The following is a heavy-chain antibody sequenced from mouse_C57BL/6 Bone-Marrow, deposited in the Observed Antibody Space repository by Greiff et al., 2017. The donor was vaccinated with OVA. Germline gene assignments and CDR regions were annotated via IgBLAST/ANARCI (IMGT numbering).Heavy chain of an antibody. Sequence: EVMLVESGGGLVKPGGSLKLSCAASGFTFSSYAMSWVRQTPEKRLEWVATISDGGRYTYYPDNVKGRFTISRDNAKNNLYLQMSHLKSEDTAMYYCARRYGSTYYFDYWGQGTTLTVSS. CDR3: ARRYGSTYYFDY. CDR2: ISDGGRYT. V-gene: IGHV5-4*03. D-gene: IGHD1-1*01. J-gene: IGHJ2*01. CDR1: GFTFSSYA.